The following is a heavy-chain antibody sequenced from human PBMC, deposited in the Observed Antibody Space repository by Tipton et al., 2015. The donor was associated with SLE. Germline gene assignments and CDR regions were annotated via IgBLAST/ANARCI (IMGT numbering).Heavy chain of an antibody. CDR1: GYTLSNFY. Sequence: QLVQSGAEVKRPGASVKVSCKASGYTLSNFYMHWVRQAPEQGLEWMGLINPHSGVANFAQKFQDRVTMTRDTSVSTVYMELNRLTTDDTAVYYCARGVQQLGRFDYWGQGTLVTVSS. V-gene: IGHV1-2*02. CDR3: ARGVQQLGRFDY. D-gene: IGHD6-13*01. J-gene: IGHJ4*02. CDR2: INPHSGVA.